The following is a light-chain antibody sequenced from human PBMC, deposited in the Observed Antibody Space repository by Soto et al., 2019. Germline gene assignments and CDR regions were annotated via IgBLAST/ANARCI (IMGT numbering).Light chain of an antibody. Sequence: QSVLTQPPSASGPPGQRVTISCSGSGSNIGSNTVNWFRQFPGTAPKLLIYGYSQRPSGVPDRFSDSKSGTSATLAISGLQSEDEADYYCAAWDDSLNGRVFGGGTKLTVL. J-gene: IGLJ3*02. CDR1: GSNIGSNT. V-gene: IGLV1-44*01. CDR3: AAWDDSLNGRV. CDR2: GYS.